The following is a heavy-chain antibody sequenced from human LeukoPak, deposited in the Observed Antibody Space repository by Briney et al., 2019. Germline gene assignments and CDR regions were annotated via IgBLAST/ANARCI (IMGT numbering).Heavy chain of an antibody. Sequence: PSETLSLTCSVSGGSISSSSFYWGWIRQPPGRGLEWIGSMYYSGSTYYNPSLKSRVTISVDTSKNQFSLKLSSVAAADTAVYYCASAPFTEAFDPWGQGTLVTVSS. J-gene: IGHJ5*02. D-gene: IGHD3-16*01. CDR2: MYYSGST. CDR1: GGSISSSSFY. CDR3: ASAPFTEAFDP. V-gene: IGHV4-39*01.